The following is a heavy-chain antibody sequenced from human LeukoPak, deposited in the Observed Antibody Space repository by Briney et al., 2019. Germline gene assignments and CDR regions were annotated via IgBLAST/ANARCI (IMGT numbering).Heavy chain of an antibody. CDR1: GYTFTVYY. D-gene: IGHD3-22*01. Sequence: GASVKVSYKASGYTFTVYYMHWVRQAPGQGREWMGWISAYNGNTNYAQKLQGRVTMTTDTSTSTAYMELSRLRSDDTAVYYCARDALTPWYDSSGHYYYYYYMDVWGKGTTVTVSS. V-gene: IGHV1-18*04. CDR3: ARDALTPWYDSSGHYYYYYYMDV. J-gene: IGHJ6*03. CDR2: ISAYNGNT.